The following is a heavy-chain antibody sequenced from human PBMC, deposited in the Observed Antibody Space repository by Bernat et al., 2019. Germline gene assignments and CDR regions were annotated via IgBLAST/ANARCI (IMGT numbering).Heavy chain of an antibody. CDR2: VSYDGVIK. Sequence: QVQLEESGGGVVQPGRSLRLSCAASGFTFSSYGIHWVRQAPGNGLEWVAVVSYDGVIKYYAGYVKGQFTISRDNSKNTLYLQMNSLRGEDTAVYYCAKDGGGVAVAGFSDYWGQGTLVTVSS. D-gene: IGHD6-19*01. J-gene: IGHJ4*02. V-gene: IGHV3-30*18. CDR3: AKDGGGVAVAGFSDY. CDR1: GFTFSSYG.